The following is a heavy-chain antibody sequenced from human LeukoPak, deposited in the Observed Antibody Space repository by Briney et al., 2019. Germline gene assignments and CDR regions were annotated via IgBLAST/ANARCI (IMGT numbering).Heavy chain of an antibody. D-gene: IGHD2-2*01. Sequence: GGSLRLSCAASGFTFSSYWMSWFRQAPGKGLEWVANIKQDGSEKFYADSVKGRFTVSRDNAENSLFLQMNSLRAEDTAVYYCTRMLWRSRPFDYWGQGTLVTVSS. CDR2: IKQDGSEK. CDR1: GFTFSSYW. V-gene: IGHV3-7*01. J-gene: IGHJ4*02. CDR3: TRMLWRSRPFDY.